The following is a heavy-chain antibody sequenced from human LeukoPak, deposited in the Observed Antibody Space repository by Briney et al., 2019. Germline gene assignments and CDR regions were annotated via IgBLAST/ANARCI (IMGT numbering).Heavy chain of an antibody. D-gene: IGHD1-26*01. V-gene: IGHV4-30-4*01. CDR3: ARLKVDANNYFDY. Sequence: SQTLSLTCTVSGGSISSGAYYWSWLRQPPGKGLEWIGYIYYSGSSYFSPSLQSRVTISVDTSRNQFSLKLSSVTAADTALYYCARLKVDANNYFDYWGQGTLAT. J-gene: IGHJ4*02. CDR1: GGSISSGAYY. CDR2: IYYSGSS.